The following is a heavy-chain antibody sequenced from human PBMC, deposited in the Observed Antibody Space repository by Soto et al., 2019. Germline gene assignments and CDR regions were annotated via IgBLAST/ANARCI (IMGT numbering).Heavy chain of an antibody. D-gene: IGHD2-15*01. V-gene: IGHV3-30-3*01. CDR3: ARSGLGYCSGGSCHGYYGMDV. Sequence: PGGSLRLSCAASGFTFSSYAMHWVRQAPGKGLEGVAVISYDGSNKYYADSVKGRFTISRDNSKNTLYLQMNSLRAEDTAVYYCARSGLGYCSGGSCHGYYGMDVWGQGTTVTVSS. J-gene: IGHJ6*02. CDR2: ISYDGSNK. CDR1: GFTFSSYA.